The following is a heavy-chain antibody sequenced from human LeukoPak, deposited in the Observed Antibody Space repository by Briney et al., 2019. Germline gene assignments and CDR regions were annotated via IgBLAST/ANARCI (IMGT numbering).Heavy chain of an antibody. V-gene: IGHV3-48*02. CDR2: ISSSTSDI. CDR3: ARDNLPYSSGWNGAFDI. D-gene: IGHD6-19*01. CDR1: GFNFRIYS. Sequence: GGSLRLSCAASGFNFRIYSMNWVRQAPGMGLEWVSYISSSTSDIYYAGSVKGRFTISRDNAKNSLYLQMNSLRDEDTAVYYCARDNLPYSSGWNGAFDIWGRGTMVTVSS. J-gene: IGHJ3*02.